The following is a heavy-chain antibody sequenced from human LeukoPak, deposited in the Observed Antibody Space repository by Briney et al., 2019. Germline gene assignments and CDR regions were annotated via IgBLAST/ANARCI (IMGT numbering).Heavy chain of an antibody. J-gene: IGHJ4*02. D-gene: IGHD3-10*01. Sequence: GASVKVSCKASGYTFTGYYMHWVRQAPGQGLEWMGWINPNSGGTNYAQKFRGRVTMTRDTSISTAYMELSRLRSDDTAVYYCARDNRPQWGVSDYWGQGTLVTVSS. CDR1: GYTFTGYY. CDR3: ARDNRPQWGVSDY. V-gene: IGHV1-2*02. CDR2: INPNSGGT.